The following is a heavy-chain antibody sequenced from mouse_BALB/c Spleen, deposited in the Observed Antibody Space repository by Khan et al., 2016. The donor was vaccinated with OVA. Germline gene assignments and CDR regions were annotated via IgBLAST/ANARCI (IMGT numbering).Heavy chain of an antibody. J-gene: IGHJ2*01. CDR1: GYSITSDYA. CDR3: ARVYGGDFDN. CDR2: ISYSGNT. Sequence: EVQLQESGPGLVKPSQSLSLTCTVTGYSITSDYAWNWIRQFPGNKLAWMGFISYSGNTNYNPSLKSRISITRNTSKNQFFLQLNSVTTEDTATYYCARVYGGDFDNWGQGTTLTVSS. V-gene: IGHV3-2*02. D-gene: IGHD1-1*01.